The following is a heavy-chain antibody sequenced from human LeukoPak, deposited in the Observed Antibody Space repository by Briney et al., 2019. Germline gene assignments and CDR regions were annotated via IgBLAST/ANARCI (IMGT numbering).Heavy chain of an antibody. Sequence: GASVSVSCKASGGTFSSYAISWVRQAPGQGLEWMGGIIPIFGTANYAQKFQGRVTITADKSTSTAYMELSSLRSEDTAVYYCAGDGYNSNYYYYMDVWGKGTTVTVSS. V-gene: IGHV1-69*06. D-gene: IGHD5-24*01. CDR1: GGTFSSYA. CDR3: AGDGYNSNYYYYMDV. J-gene: IGHJ6*03. CDR2: IIPIFGTA.